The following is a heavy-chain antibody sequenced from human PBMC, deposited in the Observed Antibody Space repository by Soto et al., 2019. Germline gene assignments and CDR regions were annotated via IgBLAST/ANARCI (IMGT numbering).Heavy chain of an antibody. CDR1: GFTFDDYV. J-gene: IGHJ4*02. Sequence: VQLVESGGDLVQPGKSLRLSCAASGFTFDDYVMHWVRRAPGKGLEWVSGFSWNSHWADYADSVTGRFTITRDNAKAALYLQMNSRRPEATAFYYCAKGDADRGIDYWGQGTLVTVSS. CDR2: FSWNSHWA. V-gene: IGHV3-9*01. D-gene: IGHD3-16*01. CDR3: AKGDADRGIDY.